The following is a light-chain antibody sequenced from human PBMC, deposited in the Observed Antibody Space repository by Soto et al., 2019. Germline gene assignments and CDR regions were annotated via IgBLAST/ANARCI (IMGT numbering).Light chain of an antibody. Sequence: QSALTQPAPVSGSPGQSITISCTGTSSDVGSYNLVSWYQQHPGKAPKLMIYEVSKRPSGVSNRFSGSKSGNTASLTISGLQAEDEADYYCCSYAGSYVFGTGTQLTVL. CDR3: CSYAGSYV. J-gene: IGLJ1*01. CDR2: EVS. CDR1: SSDVGSYNL. V-gene: IGLV2-23*02.